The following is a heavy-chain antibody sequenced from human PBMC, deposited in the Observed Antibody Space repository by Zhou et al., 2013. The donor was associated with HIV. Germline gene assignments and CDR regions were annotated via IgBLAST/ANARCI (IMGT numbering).Heavy chain of an antibody. Sequence: QVQLVESGAEVKKPGSSMKVSCKASGGTFTAYAFSWVRQAPGEGLEWMGGIIPILGTSIYAQKFQGRVTITADESTSTVYMELSSLSFEDTAVFYCARGRQYDSSGAYTEYYYYGMDVWGQGTTVTVSS. D-gene: IGHD3-22*01. V-gene: IGHV1-69*12. CDR1: GGTFTAYA. CDR2: IIPILGTS. CDR3: ARGRQYDSSGAYTEYYYYGMDV. J-gene: IGHJ6*02.